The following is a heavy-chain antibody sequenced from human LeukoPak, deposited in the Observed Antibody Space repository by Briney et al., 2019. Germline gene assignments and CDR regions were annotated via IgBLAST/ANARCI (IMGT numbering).Heavy chain of an antibody. CDR3: ARFYYYGSGSYKCYFDY. Sequence: PSETLSLTCTVSGGSISSSSYYWGWIRQPPGKGLEWIGSIYYSGSTYYNPSLKSRVTISVDTSKNQFSLKLSSVTAADTAVYYCARFYYYGSGSYKCYFDYWGQGTLVTVSS. D-gene: IGHD3-10*01. CDR1: GGSISSSSYY. J-gene: IGHJ4*02. CDR2: IYYSGST. V-gene: IGHV4-39*01.